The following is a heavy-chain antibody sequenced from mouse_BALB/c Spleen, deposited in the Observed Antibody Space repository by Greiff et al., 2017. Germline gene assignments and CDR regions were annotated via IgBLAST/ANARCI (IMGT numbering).Heavy chain of an antibody. CDR1: GFTFSSFG. CDR2: ISSGSSTI. CDR3: ARFVGAY. Sequence: EVQVVESGGGLVQPGGSRKLSCAASGFTFSSFGMHWVRQAPEKGLEWVAYISSGSSTIYYADTVKGRFTISRDNPKNTLFLQMTSLRSEDTAMYYCARFVGAYWGQGTLVTVSA. V-gene: IGHV5-17*02. J-gene: IGHJ3*01.